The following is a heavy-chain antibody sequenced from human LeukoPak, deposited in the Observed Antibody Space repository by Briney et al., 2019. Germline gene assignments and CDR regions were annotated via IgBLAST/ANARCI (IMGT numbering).Heavy chain of an antibody. CDR3: ARFDILTGYIAY. CDR2: TNPNSGNT. D-gene: IGHD3-9*01. CDR1: GYTFTSYD. J-gene: IGHJ4*02. V-gene: IGHV1-8*01. Sequence: AASVKVSCKASGYTFTSYDINWVRQATGQGLEWMGWTNPNSGNTGYAQKFQGRVTMTRNTSISTAYMELSSLRSEDTAVYYCARFDILTGYIAYWGQGTLVTVSS.